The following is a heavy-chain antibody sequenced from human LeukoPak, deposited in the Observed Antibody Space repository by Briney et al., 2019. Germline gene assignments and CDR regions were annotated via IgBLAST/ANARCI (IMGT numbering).Heavy chain of an antibody. D-gene: IGHD1-1*01. CDR3: ARDNDHYGMGV. V-gene: IGHV4-31*03. CDR2: IYYGGTN. J-gene: IGHJ6*02. CDR1: GGSISIARHH. Sequence: SQTLSLICTVSGGSISIARHHWTRGRRLPGKGLEWLGCIYYGGTNYYHPSLKSRVTISLDTTKNLFSLKLTSVTAADKAVYYCARDNDHYGMGVWGQGTTVTVSS.